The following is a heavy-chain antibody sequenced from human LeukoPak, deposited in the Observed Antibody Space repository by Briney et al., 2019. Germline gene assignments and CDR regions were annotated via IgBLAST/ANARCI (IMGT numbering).Heavy chain of an antibody. Sequence: GASVKVSCKASGYTFTGYYMHWVRQAPGQGLEWMGWINPNSGGTNYAQKFQGRVTMTRDTTISTAYMELSRLRSDDTAVYYCARALLWFGELLRYWGQGTLVTVSS. D-gene: IGHD3-10*01. J-gene: IGHJ4*02. CDR2: INPNSGGT. CDR1: GYTFTGYY. V-gene: IGHV1-2*02. CDR3: ARALLWFGELLRY.